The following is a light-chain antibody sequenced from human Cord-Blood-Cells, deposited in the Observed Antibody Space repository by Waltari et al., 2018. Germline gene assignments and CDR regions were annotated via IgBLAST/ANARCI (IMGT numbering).Light chain of an antibody. CDR1: SSDVGSDNL. Sequence: QSALPQPASVSGSPGQSITISCTGTSSDVGSDNLVSWYQQHPGKAPKLMIYEGSKRPSGVSNRFSGSKSGNTASLTISGLQAEDEADYYCCSYAGSSNWVFGGGTKLTVL. CDR2: EGS. V-gene: IGLV2-23*01. CDR3: CSYAGSSNWV. J-gene: IGLJ3*02.